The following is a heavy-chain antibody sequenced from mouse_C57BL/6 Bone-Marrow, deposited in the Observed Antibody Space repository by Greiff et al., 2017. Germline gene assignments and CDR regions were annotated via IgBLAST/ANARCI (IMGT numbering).Heavy chain of an antibody. CDR3: ASSSFTTVVVLYAMDY. Sequence: QVQLQQPGAELVKPGASVKMSCKASGYTFTSYWITWVKQRPGQGLEWIGDIYPGSGSTNYNEKFKSKATLTVDKSSSTAYMPLSSLTSEGSAVYYCASSSFTTVVVLYAMDYWGQGTSVTVSS. CDR2: IYPGSGST. D-gene: IGHD1-1*01. V-gene: IGHV1-55*01. J-gene: IGHJ4*01. CDR1: GYTFTSYW.